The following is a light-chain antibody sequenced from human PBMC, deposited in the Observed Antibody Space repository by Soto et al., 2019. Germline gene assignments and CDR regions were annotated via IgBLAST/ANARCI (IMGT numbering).Light chain of an antibody. V-gene: IGLV2-14*03. CDR1: SSDVGAYNY. CDR3: SSNTTSGSVV. Sequence: QSVLTQPASVSGSPGQSIAISCIGTSSDVGAYNYVSWYQQHPGKAPKLVIYDVNNRPSGVSNRFSGSKSGNTASLTISGLQAEDETEYYCSSNTTSGSVVFRGGTQLTVL. J-gene: IGLJ2*01. CDR2: DVN.